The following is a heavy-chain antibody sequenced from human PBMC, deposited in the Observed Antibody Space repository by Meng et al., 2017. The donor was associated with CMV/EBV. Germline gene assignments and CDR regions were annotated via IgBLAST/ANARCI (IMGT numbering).Heavy chain of an antibody. CDR3: TLTQDYYYGMDV. D-gene: IGHD2-15*01. V-gene: IGHV3-53*01. CDR1: GFTVSSNY. CDR2: IYSGGST. J-gene: IGHJ6*02. Sequence: GESLKISCAASGFTVSSNYMSWVRQAPGKGLEWVSVIYSGGSTYYADSVKGRFTISRDNSKNTLYLQMNSLRAEDTAVYYCTLTQDYYYGMDVWGQGTLVTVSS.